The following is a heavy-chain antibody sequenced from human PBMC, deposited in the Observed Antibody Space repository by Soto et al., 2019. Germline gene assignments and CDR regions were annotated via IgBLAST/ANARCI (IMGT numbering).Heavy chain of an antibody. CDR2: ISAYNGNT. CDR1: GYTFTTYS. J-gene: IGHJ5*02. CDR3: AGVPHECWTCYWFDP. D-gene: IGHD3-3*01. Sequence: VKVSCKASGYTFTTYSITGVRQAPAQGLEWKGWISAYNGNTNYAQKLQGRVTLTTDTSTSTAYVELRSVRYDDTAIDYCAGVPHECWTCYWFDPWGQGTPVTVSS. V-gene: IGHV1-18*01.